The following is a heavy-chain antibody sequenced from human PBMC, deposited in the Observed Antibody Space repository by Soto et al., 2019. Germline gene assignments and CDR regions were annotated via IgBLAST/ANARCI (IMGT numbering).Heavy chain of an antibody. CDR3: ARPSPKGRTAPTRYARDV. V-gene: IGHV5-51*02. CDR1: VETDSRSR. Sequence: GAALQSSRERRVETDSRSRSWSVRHMPEKGLEWMGIIYPGDSDTRYSPYFQGQVNISADKSISTAYLQWSSLKASDTAMYYCARPSPKGRTAPTRYARDVWGPGPTVTSP. J-gene: IGHJ6*02. CDR2: IYPGDSDT.